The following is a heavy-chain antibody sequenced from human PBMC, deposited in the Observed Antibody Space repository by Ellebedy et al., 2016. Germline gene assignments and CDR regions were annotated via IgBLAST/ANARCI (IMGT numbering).Heavy chain of an antibody. V-gene: IGHV3-33*01. CDR1: GFTFSSYG. Sequence: GESLKISXAASGFTFSSYGMHWVRQAPGKGLEWVAVIWYDGSNKYYADSVKGRFTISRDNSKNTLYLQMNSLRAEDTAVYYCAREGPGELRVRDAFDIWGQGTMVTVSS. CDR2: IWYDGSNK. J-gene: IGHJ3*02. D-gene: IGHD1-7*01. CDR3: AREGPGELRVRDAFDI.